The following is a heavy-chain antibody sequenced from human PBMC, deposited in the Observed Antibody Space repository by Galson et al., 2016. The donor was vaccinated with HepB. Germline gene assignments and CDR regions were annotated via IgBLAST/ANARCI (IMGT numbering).Heavy chain of an antibody. D-gene: IGHD3-22*01. CDR3: AREKKSRSSGYLNWFDP. J-gene: IGHJ5*02. CDR1: GFAFDIHA. CDR2: ISDSGRDT. Sequence: SLRLSCAASGFAFDIHALIWVRQAPGKGLEWVSGISDSGRDTYYADSVKGRFTISRDNSKNTLYLQMSSQTADDTAVYYCAREKKSRSSGYLNWFDPWGQGTLVTVSS. V-gene: IGHV3-23*01.